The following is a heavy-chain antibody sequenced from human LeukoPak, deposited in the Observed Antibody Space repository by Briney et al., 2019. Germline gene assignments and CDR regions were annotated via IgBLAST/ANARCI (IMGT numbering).Heavy chain of an antibody. CDR3: AKDRQQPLRYYYYAMDV. CDR1: GFTFCSYG. D-gene: IGHD6-25*01. CDR2: ISYDGTNQ. Sequence: GGSLRLSCAASGFTFCSYGMHWVRQAPGKGLEWVALISYDGTNQYYADSVKGRLTISRDNSKNTLYLQMNSLRPEGTAVYYCAKDRQQPLRYYYYAMDVWGQGTTVTVS. J-gene: IGHJ6*02. V-gene: IGHV3-30*18.